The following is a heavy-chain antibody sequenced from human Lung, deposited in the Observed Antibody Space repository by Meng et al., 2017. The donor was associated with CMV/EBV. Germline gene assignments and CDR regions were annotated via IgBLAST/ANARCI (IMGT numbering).Heavy chain of an antibody. CDR1: GYTFTSYN. CDR2: INPSGGST. D-gene: IGHD2-2*01. V-gene: IGHV1-46*01. CDR3: ARAGRYCSSTSCYDEDYYYYYGMDF. J-gene: IGHJ6*02. Sequence: ASVKVSXKASGYTFTSYNMHWVRQAPGQGLEWMGIINPSGGSTSYAQKFQGRVTMTRDTSTSTVYMELSSLRSEDTAVYYCARAGRYCSSTSCYDEDYYYYYGMDFWGQGTTVTVSS.